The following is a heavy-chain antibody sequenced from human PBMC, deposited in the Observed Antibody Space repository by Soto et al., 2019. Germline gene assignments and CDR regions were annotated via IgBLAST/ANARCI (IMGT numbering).Heavy chain of an antibody. Sequence: QVQLVESGGGVVQPGRSLRLSCAASGFTFSSYAMHWVRQAPGKGLEWVAVISYDGSNKYYADSVKGRFTISRDNSKNTLYLQMNSLRAEDTAMYYCARDPGTVGASYAFDIWGQGTMVTVSS. CDR1: GFTFSSYA. J-gene: IGHJ3*02. V-gene: IGHV3-30-3*01. CDR2: ISYDGSNK. D-gene: IGHD1-26*01. CDR3: ARDPGTVGASYAFDI.